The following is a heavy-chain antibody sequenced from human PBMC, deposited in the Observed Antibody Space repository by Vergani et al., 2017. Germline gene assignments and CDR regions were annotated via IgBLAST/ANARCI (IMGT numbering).Heavy chain of an antibody. CDR2: IYYSGST. Sequence: QVQLQESGPGLVKPSETLSLTCTVSGGSISSYYWGWIRQPPGKGLEWIGSIYYSGSTYYNPSLKSRVTISVDTSKNQFSLKLSSVTAADTAVYYCARHAVYYYFDYWGQGTLVTVSS. J-gene: IGHJ4*02. CDR1: GGSISSYY. V-gene: IGHV4-39*01. CDR3: ARHAVYYYFDY. D-gene: IGHD5/OR15-5a*01.